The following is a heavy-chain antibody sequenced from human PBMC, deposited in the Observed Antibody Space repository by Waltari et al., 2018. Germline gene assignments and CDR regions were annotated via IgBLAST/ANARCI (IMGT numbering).Heavy chain of an antibody. J-gene: IGHJ6*02. V-gene: IGHV1-69*01. CDR1: GGTFSRYD. CDR3: ARPSIAARRNYYYYGMDV. Sequence: QVQLVPSGAAVKKPGSSVKVSCTASGGTFSRYDTSWRRQDPGKGLEWMGGIIPILGTANYAQKFQGRVTITADESTSTAYMELSSLRSEDTAVYYCARPSIAARRNYYYYGMDVWGQGTTVTVSS. D-gene: IGHD6-6*01. CDR2: IIPILGTA.